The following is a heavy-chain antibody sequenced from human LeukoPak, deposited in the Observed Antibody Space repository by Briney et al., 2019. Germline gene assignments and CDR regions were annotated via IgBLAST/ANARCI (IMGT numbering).Heavy chain of an antibody. CDR3: ARDPGYCSSTSCYPDAFDI. CDR2: ISAYNGNT. CDR1: GYTFTSYG. J-gene: IGHJ3*02. D-gene: IGHD2-2*01. Sequence: GASVKVSCKASGYTFTSYGISWVRPAPGQGLEWMGWISAYNGNTNYAQKLQGRVTMTTDTSTSTAYMELRSLRSDDTAVYYCARDPGYCSSTSCYPDAFDIWGQGTMVTVSS. V-gene: IGHV1-18*01.